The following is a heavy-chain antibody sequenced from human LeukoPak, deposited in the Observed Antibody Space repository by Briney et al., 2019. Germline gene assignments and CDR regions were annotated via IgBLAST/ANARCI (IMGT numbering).Heavy chain of an antibody. CDR1: GFTFSSYA. J-gene: IGHJ4*02. CDR3: AKDPHGYSSAYFDY. CDR2: ISYDGSNK. V-gene: IGHV3-30*04. D-gene: IGHD6-19*01. Sequence: GGSLRLSCAASGFTFSSYAMHWVRQAPGKGLEWVAVISYDGSNKYYADSVKGRFTISRDNSKNTLYLQMNSLRAEDTAVYYCAKDPHGYSSAYFDYWGQGTLVTVSS.